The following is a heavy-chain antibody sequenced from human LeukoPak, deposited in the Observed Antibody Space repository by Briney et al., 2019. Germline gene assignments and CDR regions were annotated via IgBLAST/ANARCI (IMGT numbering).Heavy chain of an antibody. CDR2: IKQDGSEK. D-gene: IGHD4-17*01. V-gene: IGHV3-7*01. CDR3: ARAPTRTTVTTGY. J-gene: IGHJ4*02. CDR1: GFTFSSYW. Sequence: GGSLRLSCAASGFTFSSYWMSWVRQAPGKGLEWVANIKQDGSEKSYVDSVKGRFTISRDNAKDSLYLQMNSLRAEDTAVYYCARAPTRTTVTTGYWGQGTLVTVSS.